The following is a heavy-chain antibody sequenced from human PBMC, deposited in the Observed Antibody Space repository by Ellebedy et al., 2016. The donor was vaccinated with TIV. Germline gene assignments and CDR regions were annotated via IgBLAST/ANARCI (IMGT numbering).Heavy chain of an antibody. CDR2: VHYSGSP. Sequence: MPSETLSLTCSVSAGSVSSTRYYWACIRQPPGKGLEYIGSVHYSGSPYYNPSLKSRVTVSVDTSKNQFSLNLSSVTAADTAVYYRARDPALPRGRFDTWGQGTLVTVSS. V-gene: IGHV4-39*07. CDR3: ARDPALPRGRFDT. CDR1: AGSVSSTRYY. J-gene: IGHJ5*02.